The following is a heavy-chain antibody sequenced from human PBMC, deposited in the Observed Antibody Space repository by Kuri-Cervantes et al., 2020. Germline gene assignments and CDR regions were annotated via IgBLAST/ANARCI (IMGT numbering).Heavy chain of an antibody. Sequence: SETLSLTCAVSGGSISSSNWWSWVRQPPGKGLEWIGEIYHSGSTNYNPSLKSRVTISVDKSKNQFSLKLSSVTAADTAVYYCASTLGSGGEAMDVWGKGTTVTVSS. V-gene: IGHV4-4*02. CDR1: GGSISSSNW. CDR2: IYHSGST. J-gene: IGHJ6*04. CDR3: ASTLGSGGEAMDV. D-gene: IGHD2-21*01.